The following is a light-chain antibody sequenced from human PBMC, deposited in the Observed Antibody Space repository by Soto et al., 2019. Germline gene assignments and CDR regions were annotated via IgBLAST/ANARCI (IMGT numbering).Light chain of an antibody. V-gene: IGLV4-69*01. CDR2: INSDGSH. Sequence: QPVLTQSPSASASLGASVRLTCTLSSGHSSYAIAWHQQQPEKGPRYLMKINSDGSHNKGDGIPDRFSGSGSGAERYLTISSLQSEDEADYYCQTWGTGIWVFGGGTKLTVL. CDR3: QTWGTGIWV. J-gene: IGLJ3*02. CDR1: SGHSSYA.